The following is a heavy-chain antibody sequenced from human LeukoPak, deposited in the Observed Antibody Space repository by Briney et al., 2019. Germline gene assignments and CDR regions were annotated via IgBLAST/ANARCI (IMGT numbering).Heavy chain of an antibody. J-gene: IGHJ4*02. V-gene: IGHV3-7*01. CDR1: GFTFSDYW. CDR3: ARDPSGTLFDF. CDR2: IMQDGSEK. D-gene: IGHD1-26*01. Sequence: GGSLRLSCAASGFTFSDYWTAWVRQAPGKGLECVANIMQDGSEKYFVDSVKGRFTISRDNAKNSLYLRMNSLRAEDTAVYYCARDPSGTLFDFWGQGALVTVSS.